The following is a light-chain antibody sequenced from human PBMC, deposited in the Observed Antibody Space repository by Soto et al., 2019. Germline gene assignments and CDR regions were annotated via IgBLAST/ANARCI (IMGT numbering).Light chain of an antibody. Sequence: IALTQSPGTLSLSPGERATLSCGASQRVSSNYVAWYQHKPGQAPRLLIHGASIRATGIPDRFSGSGSGTDFTLTISRLEPEDFAVYYCHQYGTLPYAFGQGTKLQIK. V-gene: IGKV3-20*01. CDR1: QRVSSNY. J-gene: IGKJ2*01. CDR2: GAS. CDR3: HQYGTLPYA.